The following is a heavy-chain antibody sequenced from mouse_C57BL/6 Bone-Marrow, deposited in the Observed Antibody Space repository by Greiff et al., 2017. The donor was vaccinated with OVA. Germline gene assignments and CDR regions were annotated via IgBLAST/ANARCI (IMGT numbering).Heavy chain of an antibody. CDR3: ARYGTDYAMDY. J-gene: IGHJ4*01. Sequence: VQLQQSGPELVKPGASVKISCKASGYAFSSSWMNWVKQRPGKGLEWIGRIYPGDGDTNYNGKFKGKATLTANKSSSTAYMQLSSLTSEDSAVYFYARYGTDYAMDYWGQGTSVTVSS. V-gene: IGHV1-82*01. CDR2: IYPGDGDT. D-gene: IGHD2-1*01. CDR1: GYAFSSSW.